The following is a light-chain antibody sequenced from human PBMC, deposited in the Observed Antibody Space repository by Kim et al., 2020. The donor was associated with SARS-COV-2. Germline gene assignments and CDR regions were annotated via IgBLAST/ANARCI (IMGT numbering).Light chain of an antibody. CDR2: GAS. V-gene: IGKV1-39*01. CDR1: QSISTH. CDR3: HQSYGNPT. Sequence: SASVGDRVTITCRASQSISTHLNWYQQKPGKAPNLLIYGASSLQSGVPSRFSGSGSGTDFTLTISSLHPEDFATYYCHQSYGNPTFGQWTRLEIK. J-gene: IGKJ5*01.